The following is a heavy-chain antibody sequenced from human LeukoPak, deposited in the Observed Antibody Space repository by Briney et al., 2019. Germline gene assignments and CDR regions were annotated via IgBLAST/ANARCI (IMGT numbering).Heavy chain of an antibody. CDR2: INHSGST. CDR1: GGSLSGYY. Sequence: SSETLSLTCAVYGGSLSGYYWSWIRQPPGKGLEWIGEINHSGSTNYNPSLKSRVTISVDTSKNQFSLKLSSVTAADTAVYYCARGTLNWFDPWGQGTLVTVSS. J-gene: IGHJ5*02. V-gene: IGHV4-34*01. CDR3: ARGTLNWFDP.